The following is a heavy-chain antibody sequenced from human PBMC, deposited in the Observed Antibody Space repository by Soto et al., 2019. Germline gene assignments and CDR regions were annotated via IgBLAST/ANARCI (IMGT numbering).Heavy chain of an antibody. CDR2: IIPIFGTA. CDR3: AREAVTMVRGVILKTYYFDY. Sequence: QVQLGQSGAEVKKPGSSVKVSCKASGGTFSSYAISWVRQAPGQGLEWMGEIIPIFGTANYAQKFQGRVTITADESTSTAYMELSSLRSEDTAVYYCAREAVTMVRGVILKTYYFDYWGQGTLVTVSS. CDR1: GGTFSSYA. J-gene: IGHJ4*02. D-gene: IGHD3-10*01. V-gene: IGHV1-69*01.